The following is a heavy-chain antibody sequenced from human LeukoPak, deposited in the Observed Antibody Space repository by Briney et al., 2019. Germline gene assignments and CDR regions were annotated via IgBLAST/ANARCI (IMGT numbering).Heavy chain of an antibody. V-gene: IGHV3-23*01. CDR2: ISASGDRT. CDR1: GFTFSSYA. Sequence: GGTLRLSCAASGFTFSSYAMSWVRQAPGKGLEWVSLISASGDRTYYAGSVKGRFTISRDTSRNTLTLQMNSLRAEDTAVYYCAKGIYDYALDYWGQGTLVTVSS. J-gene: IGHJ4*02. CDR3: AKGIYDYALDY. D-gene: IGHD4/OR15-4a*01.